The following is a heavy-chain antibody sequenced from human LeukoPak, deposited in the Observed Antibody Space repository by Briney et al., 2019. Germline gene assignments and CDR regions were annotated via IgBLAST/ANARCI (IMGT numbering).Heavy chain of an antibody. D-gene: IGHD6-19*01. V-gene: IGHV4-4*07. CDR3: AREAIAVAGTGWWFDP. CDR1: GDSTRSSY. Sequence: SETLSLTCTVSGDSTRSSYWSWIRQPAGKGLEWIGRIYSSGGTNYNPSLKSRVTISVDTSKNQFSLNLSSVTAADTAVYHCAREAIAVAGTGWWFDPWGQGTLVTVSS. J-gene: IGHJ5*02. CDR2: IYSSGGT.